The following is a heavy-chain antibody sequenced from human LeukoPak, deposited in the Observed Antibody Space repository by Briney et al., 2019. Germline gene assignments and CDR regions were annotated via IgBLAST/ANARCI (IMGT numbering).Heavy chain of an antibody. V-gene: IGHV3-21*01. CDR3: ARSTGSYYPYYYYYVDV. J-gene: IGHJ6*03. Sequence: TGGSLRLSCAASGFTFSSYSMNWVRQAPGKGLEWVSSISSSSSYIYYADSVKGRFTISRDNAKNSLYLQMNSLRAEDTAVYYCARSTGSYYPYYYYYVDVWGKGTTVTVSS. CDR2: ISSSSSYI. D-gene: IGHD3-10*01. CDR1: GFTFSSYS.